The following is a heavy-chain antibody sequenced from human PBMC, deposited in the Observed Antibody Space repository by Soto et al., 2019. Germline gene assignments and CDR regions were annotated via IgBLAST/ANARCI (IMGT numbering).Heavy chain of an antibody. J-gene: IGHJ4*02. V-gene: IGHV4-4*07. CDR2: IYSSGST. CDR1: GGSMSSYF. Sequence: SETLSLTCTVSGGSMSSYFWSWIRQPAGKGLEWIGRIYSSGSTDYNPSLKSRVTMSVDTSKNQFSLKLSSVTAADTAVYYCAREGTSTKGFLKDYWGQGTLVTVSS. CDR3: AREGTSTKGFLKDY. D-gene: IGHD3-3*01.